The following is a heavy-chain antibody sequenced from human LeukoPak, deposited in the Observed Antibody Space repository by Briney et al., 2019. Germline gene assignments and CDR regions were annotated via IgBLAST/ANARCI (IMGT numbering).Heavy chain of an antibody. Sequence: GGSLRLSCAASGFTVSSNYMSWVRQAPGKGLVWVSRINSDGSSTSYADSVKGRFTISRDNAKNTLYLQMNSLRAEDTAVYYCARRVVVPAAPYYFDYWGQGTLVTVSS. V-gene: IGHV3-74*01. CDR3: ARRVVVPAAPYYFDY. CDR2: INSDGSST. J-gene: IGHJ4*02. CDR1: GFTVSSNY. D-gene: IGHD2-2*01.